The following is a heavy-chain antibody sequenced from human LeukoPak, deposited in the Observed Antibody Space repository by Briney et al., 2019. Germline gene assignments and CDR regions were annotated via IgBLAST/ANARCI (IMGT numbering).Heavy chain of an antibody. V-gene: IGHV3-20*04. Sequence: GGSLRLSCAASGFTFDDYGMSWVRQAPGKGLEWVSGINWNGGSTGYADSVKGRFTISRDNAKNSLYLHMNSLRAEDTALYYCAKTKALGYCSSTSCYTEGPPYYFDYCGQGTLVTVSS. CDR3: AKTKALGYCSSTSCYTEGPPYYFDY. J-gene: IGHJ4*02. CDR1: GFTFDDYG. CDR2: INWNGGST. D-gene: IGHD2-2*02.